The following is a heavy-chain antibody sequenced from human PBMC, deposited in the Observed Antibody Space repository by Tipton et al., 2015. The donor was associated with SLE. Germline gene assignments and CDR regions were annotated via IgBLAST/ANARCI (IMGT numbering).Heavy chain of an antibody. Sequence: TLSLTCAVYGGSFSGYYWSWIRQPPGKGLECIGEINHSGSTNYNPSLKSRVTISVDTSKNQFSLKLSSVTAADTAVYYCARVKNYDFWSGWAAFDIWGQGTMVTVSS. CDR3: ARVKNYDFWSGWAAFDI. CDR2: INHSGST. V-gene: IGHV4-34*01. J-gene: IGHJ3*02. CDR1: GGSFSGYY. D-gene: IGHD3-3*01.